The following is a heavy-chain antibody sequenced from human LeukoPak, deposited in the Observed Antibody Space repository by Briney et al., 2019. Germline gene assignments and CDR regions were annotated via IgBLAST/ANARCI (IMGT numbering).Heavy chain of an antibody. Sequence: GGSLRLSCAASGFDFGNYAMHWVRQAPGKGLQWVSGINWSSKMVAYAASVKGRFTIPRDNAKNSLYLQMNSLTSEDTAFYFCAKGSLEMATVDFEFWGQGTLVTVSS. J-gene: IGHJ4*02. CDR3: AKGSLEMATVDFEF. D-gene: IGHD5-24*01. CDR1: GFDFGNYA. V-gene: IGHV3-9*01. CDR2: INWSSKMV.